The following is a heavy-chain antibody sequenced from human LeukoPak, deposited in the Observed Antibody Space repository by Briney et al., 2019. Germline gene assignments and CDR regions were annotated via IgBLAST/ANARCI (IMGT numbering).Heavy chain of an antibody. CDR3: AKGPGYSSYYFDY. CDR2: ISGSGGST. J-gene: IGHJ4*02. CDR1: GFTFSSYA. Sequence: GGSLRLSCAASGFTFSSYAMSWVRQAPGKGLEWVSVISGSGGSTYYADSVKGRFTISRGNSKNTLYLQMNSLRAEDTAVYYCAKGPGYSSYYFDYWGQGTLVTVSS. V-gene: IGHV3-23*01. D-gene: IGHD6-13*01.